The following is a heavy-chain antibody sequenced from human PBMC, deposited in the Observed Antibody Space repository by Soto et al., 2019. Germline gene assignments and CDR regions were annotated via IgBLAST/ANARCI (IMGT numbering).Heavy chain of an antibody. Sequence: SETLSLTCTVSGGSISSGGYYWSWIRQHPGKGLEWIGYIYYSGSTYYNPSLKSRVTISVDTSKNQFSLKLSSVTAADTAVYYCGFGGVIAKDDAFDIWGQGTMVTVSS. CDR1: GGSISSGGYY. V-gene: IGHV4-30-4*08. CDR2: IYYSGST. D-gene: IGHD3-16*02. CDR3: GFGGVIAKDDAFDI. J-gene: IGHJ3*02.